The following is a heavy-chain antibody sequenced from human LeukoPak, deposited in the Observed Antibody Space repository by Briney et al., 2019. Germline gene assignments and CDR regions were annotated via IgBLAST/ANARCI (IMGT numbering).Heavy chain of an antibody. CDR3: ARGLGHSYGSKFGY. D-gene: IGHD5-18*01. CDR2: INPNSGGT. CDR1: GYTFTGYY. V-gene: IGHV1-2*02. Sequence: ASVKVSCKASGYTFTGYYMHWVRQAPGQGFEWMGWINPNSGGTNYAQKFQGRVTMTRDTSISTAYMELSRLRSDDTAVYYCARGLGHSYGSKFGYWGQGTLVTVSS. J-gene: IGHJ4*02.